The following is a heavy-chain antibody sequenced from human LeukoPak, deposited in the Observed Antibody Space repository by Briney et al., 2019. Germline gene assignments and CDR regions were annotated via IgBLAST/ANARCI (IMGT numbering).Heavy chain of an antibody. D-gene: IGHD3-3*01. CDR1: GFISSNVW. Sequence: GGSLRLSCAASGFISSNVWMSWVRQAPGKGLEWVANIKQDGNQSYYVDSVEGRFTISRDTARNSLHLQINSLRAEDTAMYYCALEGSGRSLDPWGQGTLVTVSS. CDR3: ALEGSGRSLDP. CDR2: IKQDGNQS. J-gene: IGHJ5*02. V-gene: IGHV3-7*01.